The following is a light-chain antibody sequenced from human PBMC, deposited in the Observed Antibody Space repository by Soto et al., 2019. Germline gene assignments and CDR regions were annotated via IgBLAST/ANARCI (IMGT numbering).Light chain of an antibody. Sequence: DIQMTQSPNFLSASVGDSVTLTCRSSQDIGTYLNWYQQKTGKAPKLLIYAASKVQSGVPSRFSGSGSGTDFFLTISGLQPEDLATYHCQPTYSRPYDFALGT. V-gene: IGKV1-39*01. CDR2: AAS. J-gene: IGKJ2*01. CDR1: QDIGTY. CDR3: QPTYSRPYD.